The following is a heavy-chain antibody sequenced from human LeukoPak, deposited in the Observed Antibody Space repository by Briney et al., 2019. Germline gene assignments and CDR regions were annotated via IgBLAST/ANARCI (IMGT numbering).Heavy chain of an antibody. J-gene: IGHJ3*02. D-gene: IGHD4-17*01. CDR1: GFTFSSYG. CDR3: ARDQWTTVTAEYAFDI. CDR2: IRYDGSNK. Sequence: GGSLRLSCAASGFTFSSYGMHWVRQAPGKGLEWVAFIRYDGSNKYYADSVKGRFTISRDNAKNSLYLQMNSLRAEDTAVYYCARDQWTTVTAEYAFDIWGQGTMVTVSS. V-gene: IGHV3-30*02.